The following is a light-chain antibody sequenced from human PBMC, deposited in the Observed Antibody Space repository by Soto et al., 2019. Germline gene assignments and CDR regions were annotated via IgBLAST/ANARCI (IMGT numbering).Light chain of an antibody. J-gene: IGLJ2*01. V-gene: IGLV3-21*02. CDR1: NIGSKS. CDR3: QVWDSASDPPAI. Sequence: SYELAQPPSVSVAPGETATITCGGNNIGSKSVHWYQQKPGQAPVLVVFDDSARPSGIPERFSGSNSGNTATLTISRVEAGDEADYCCQVWDSASDPPAIFGGGTKLTVL. CDR2: DDS.